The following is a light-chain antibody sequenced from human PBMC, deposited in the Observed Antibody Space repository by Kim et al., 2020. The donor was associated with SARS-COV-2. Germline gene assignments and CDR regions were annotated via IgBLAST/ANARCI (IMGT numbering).Light chain of an antibody. Sequence: SYELTQPLSVSVALGQTARISCGGNNIGSKNVHWYQQKAGQAPVLGIYRDTNRPSGIPERFSGSNSGNTATLTISRAQAGDEADYYCQVWDSSTYVFGPGTKVTVL. CDR1: NIGSKN. J-gene: IGLJ1*01. CDR2: RDT. V-gene: IGLV3-9*01. CDR3: QVWDSSTYV.